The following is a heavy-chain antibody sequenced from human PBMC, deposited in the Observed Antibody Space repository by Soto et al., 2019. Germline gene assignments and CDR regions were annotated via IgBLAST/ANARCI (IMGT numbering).Heavy chain of an antibody. V-gene: IGHV3-23*01. J-gene: IGHJ4*02. CDR3: AKDSIVATIPYYFDF. D-gene: IGHD5-12*01. CDR2: ISGSGGST. CDR1: GFPFSSYA. Sequence: PGGSLRLSCAASGFPFSSYAMSWVRQAPGKGLEWVSAISGSGGSTYYADSVKGRFTISRDNSKNTLYLQMNSLRAEDTAVYYCAKDSIVATIPYYFDFWGQGTLVTVSS.